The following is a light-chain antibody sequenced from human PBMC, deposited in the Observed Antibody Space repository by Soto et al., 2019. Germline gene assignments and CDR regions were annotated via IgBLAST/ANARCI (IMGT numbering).Light chain of an antibody. V-gene: IGKV3-15*01. CDR1: QSVRSH. CDR3: QQYNNWPLT. Sequence: EIVMTQSPATLSLSPGDRATLSCRASQSVRSHIAWFQQKPGQPPRLLIFGESTRATGVPARFSGSGSGTEFTLIITTLQYEDFDVYFCQQYNNWPLTFVGGTRVDIK. CDR2: GES. J-gene: IGKJ4*02.